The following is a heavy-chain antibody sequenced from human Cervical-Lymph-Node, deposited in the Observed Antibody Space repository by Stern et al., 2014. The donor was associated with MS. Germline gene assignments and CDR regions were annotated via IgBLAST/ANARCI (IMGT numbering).Heavy chain of an antibody. V-gene: IGHV5-51*01. CDR3: ARQATAWASDV. D-gene: IGHD2-21*02. Sequence: EVQLVQSGAELIRPGESLKISCKGSGFKFSIYWIAWVRQIPGKGLEWVGIIYPGESEPRYSPSFQGQVTMSADKSTSTAYLQWSSLNASDTAMYFCARQATAWASDVWGQGTLVTVSS. CDR1: GFKFSIYW. CDR2: IYPGESEP. J-gene: IGHJ4*02.